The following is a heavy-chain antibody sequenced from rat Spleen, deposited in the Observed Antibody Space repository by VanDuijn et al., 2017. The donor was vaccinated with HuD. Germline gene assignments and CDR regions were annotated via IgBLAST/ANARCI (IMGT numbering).Heavy chain of an antibody. CDR1: GFSLTRYH. J-gene: IGHJ2*01. D-gene: IGHD1-6*01. V-gene: IGHV2-43*01. CDR2: IWTGGST. CDR3: ARDAGILRY. Sequence: QVQLTESGPGLVQPSQTLSLTCTVSGFSLTRYHVTGVRQPPGKGLGWMGVIWTGGSTTYDSLLKTRLSSRRDISKSQVFLSMNSLQTEDTATYYCARDAGILRYWGQGVMVTVSS.